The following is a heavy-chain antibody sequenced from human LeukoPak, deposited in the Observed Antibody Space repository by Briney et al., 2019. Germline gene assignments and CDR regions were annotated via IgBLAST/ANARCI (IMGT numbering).Heavy chain of an antibody. CDR3: ARGLSRAPDYYDSSGYQDY. CDR2: MNPNSGNT. Sequence: AEKVSCKASRYTFTSYDINWVRQDTGQGLEGLGWMNPNSGNTGYAQKFQGRVTMTRNTSISTAYMELSSLRSEDTAVYYCARGLSRAPDYYDSSGYQDYWGQGTLVTVSS. V-gene: IGHV1-8*01. D-gene: IGHD3-22*01. CDR1: RYTFTSYD. J-gene: IGHJ4*02.